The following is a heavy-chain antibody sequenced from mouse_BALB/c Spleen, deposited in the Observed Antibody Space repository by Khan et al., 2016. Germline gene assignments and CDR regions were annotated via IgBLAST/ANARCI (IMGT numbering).Heavy chain of an antibody. Sequence: QVQLKQSGPGLVAPSQSLSITCTVSGFSLTSYGVHWVRQPPGKGLEWLGVIWAGGSTNYNSALMSRLSIIKDNSKSQVFLTMNSLQTDDTAMDYCARETARATFDYWGQGTTLTVSS. CDR1: GFSLTSYG. J-gene: IGHJ2*01. D-gene: IGHD3-2*01. V-gene: IGHV2-9*02. CDR2: IWAGGST. CDR3: ARETARATFDY.